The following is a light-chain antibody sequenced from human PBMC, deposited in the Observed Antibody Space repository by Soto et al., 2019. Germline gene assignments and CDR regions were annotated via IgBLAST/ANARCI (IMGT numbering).Light chain of an antibody. CDR3: QQYNNWPYT. CDR2: GAS. J-gene: IGKJ2*01. CDR1: QSVSSN. V-gene: IGKV3-15*01. Sequence: EIVMTQSPATLSVSPGERATLSCRASQSVSSNLAWYQQKPGQAARLLIYGASTRATGIPARFSGSASGTEFTLTISSLQSEDFAVYYCQQYNNWPYTVGQGTKLEIK.